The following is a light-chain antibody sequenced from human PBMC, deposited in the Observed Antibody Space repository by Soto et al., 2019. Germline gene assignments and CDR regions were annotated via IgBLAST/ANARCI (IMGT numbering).Light chain of an antibody. V-gene: IGLV2-8*01. Sequence: QYALTQPPSASGSPGQSVTISCTGTSGNVGGYNYVSWYQQHPGKAPKLMIYEVSKRPSGVPDRFSGSKSGNTASLTVSGLQAEDEADYYCSSYAGSNNYVFGTGTKLTDL. CDR3: SSYAGSNNYV. J-gene: IGLJ1*01. CDR2: EVS. CDR1: SGNVGGYNY.